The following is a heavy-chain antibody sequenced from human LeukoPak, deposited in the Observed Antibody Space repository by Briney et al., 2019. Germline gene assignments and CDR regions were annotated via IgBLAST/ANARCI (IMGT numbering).Heavy chain of an antibody. CDR1: GYTFTSYA. Sequence: ASVKVSCKASGYTFTSYAMNWVRQAPGQGLEWMGWINPNSGGTNYAQKFQGRVTMTRDMSTSTVYMELSSLRSEDTAVYYCARSGFGSGISFDLWGQGTLVTVSS. J-gene: IGHJ5*02. CDR2: INPNSGGT. CDR3: ARSGFGSGISFDL. V-gene: IGHV1-2*02. D-gene: IGHD3-10*01.